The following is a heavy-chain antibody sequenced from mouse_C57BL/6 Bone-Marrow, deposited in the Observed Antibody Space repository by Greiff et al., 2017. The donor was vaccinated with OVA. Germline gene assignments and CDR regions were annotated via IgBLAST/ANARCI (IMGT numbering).Heavy chain of an antibody. V-gene: IGHV1-81*01. CDR3: ARGYGSSYGAMDY. CDR2: IYPRSGNT. Sequence: QVQLKESGAELARPEASVKLSCKASGYTFTSYGISWVKQRTGQGLEWIGEIYPRSGNTYYNEKFKGKATLTADKSSSTAYMELRSLTSEDSAVYFCARGYGSSYGAMDYWGQGTSVTVSS. CDR1: GYTFTSYG. J-gene: IGHJ4*01. D-gene: IGHD1-1*01.